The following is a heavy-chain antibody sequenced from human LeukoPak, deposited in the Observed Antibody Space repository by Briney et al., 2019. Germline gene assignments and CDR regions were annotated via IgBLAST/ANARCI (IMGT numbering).Heavy chain of an antibody. J-gene: IGHJ4*02. CDR1: GFTFSSYA. CDR2: ISGSGGST. CDR3: AKDYYYDSTGNFDY. D-gene: IGHD3-22*01. V-gene: IGHV3-23*01. Sequence: GGSLRLSCAASGFTFSSYAMSWVRQAPGKGLEWVSAISGSGGSTYYADSVKGRFTISRDNSKNTLYLQMNSLRAEDTAVYYCAKDYYYDSTGNFDYWGQGTLSPSPQ.